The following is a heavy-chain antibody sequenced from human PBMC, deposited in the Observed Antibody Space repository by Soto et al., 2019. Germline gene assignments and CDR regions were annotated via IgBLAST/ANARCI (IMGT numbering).Heavy chain of an antibody. CDR3: ARGLNRWYSGSYYPYGMDV. D-gene: IGHD1-26*01. J-gene: IGHJ6*01. CDR1: DDSINSDKYY. V-gene: IGHV4-39*01. Sequence: PSETLSLTCSVSDDSINSDKYYWGWIRQPPGKGLEWIGSIYYSGNTYYNPSLKTRVTISVDKSKSQFSLKLSSVTAADTAVYYCARGLNRWYSGSYYPYGMDVWGQGTTVTVSS. CDR2: IYYSGNT.